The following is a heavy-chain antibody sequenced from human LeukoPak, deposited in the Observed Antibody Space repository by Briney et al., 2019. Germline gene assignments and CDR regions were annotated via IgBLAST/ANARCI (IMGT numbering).Heavy chain of an antibody. CDR2: IYNSGST. V-gene: IGHV4-59*01. J-gene: IGHJ5*02. CDR3: ARGRVVSSMVLFDP. CDR1: GASINISD. D-gene: IGHD3-3*02. Sequence: SETLSLTCTVSGASINISDWSWIRQSPGKGLEWIAYIYNSGSTKYHPSLKRRVSTSVDTSKNQFSLRLTSLTAADTALYYCARGRVVSSMVLFDPWGQGTLVTVSS.